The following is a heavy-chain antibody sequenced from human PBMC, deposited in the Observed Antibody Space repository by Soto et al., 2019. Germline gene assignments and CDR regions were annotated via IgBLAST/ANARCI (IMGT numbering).Heavy chain of an antibody. V-gene: IGHV4-59*01. CDR2: IYYSGST. Sequence: ETLSLTCTVSGGSISSYYWSWIRQPPGKGLEWIGYIYYSGSTNYNPSLKSRVTISVDTSKNQFSLKLSSVTAADTAVYYCARDRAPPRTYCSGGSCYDYYYYYGMDVWGQGTTVTVSS. CDR3: ARDRAPPRTYCSGGSCYDYYYYYGMDV. J-gene: IGHJ6*02. CDR1: GGSISSYY. D-gene: IGHD2-15*01.